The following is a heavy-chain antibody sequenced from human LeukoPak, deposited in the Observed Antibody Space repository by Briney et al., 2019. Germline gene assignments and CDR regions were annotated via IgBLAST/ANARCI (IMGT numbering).Heavy chain of an antibody. CDR2: IYHSGST. CDR1: GYSISSGYY. D-gene: IGHD4-17*01. CDR3: ARDPPLYGDYAENWFDP. J-gene: IGHJ5*02. Sequence: SETLSLTCTVSGYSISSGYYWGWIRQPPGKWLEWIGRIYHSGSTYYNPSLKSRVTISVDTSKNQFSLKLSSVTAADTAVYYCARDPPLYGDYAENWFDPWGQGTLVTVSS. V-gene: IGHV4-38-2*02.